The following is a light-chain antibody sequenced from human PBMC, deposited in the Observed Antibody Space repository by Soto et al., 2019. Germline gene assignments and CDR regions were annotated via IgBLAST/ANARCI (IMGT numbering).Light chain of an antibody. CDR2: ATS. CDR1: QSVGYN. V-gene: IGKV3-15*01. Sequence: EIVVTHSPATLSVSPGERATLSCMACQSVGYNFAWYPQKPCQAPRLLIFATSTRATGVPPRFSGSGSGTEFTLTISSLQSEDFAVYYCQQYGGLPLTFGGGAKVEI. CDR3: QQYGGLPLT. J-gene: IGKJ4*01.